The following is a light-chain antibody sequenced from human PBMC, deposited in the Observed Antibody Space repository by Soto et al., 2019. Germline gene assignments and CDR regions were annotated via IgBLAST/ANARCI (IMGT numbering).Light chain of an antibody. CDR1: SNDVGSYNF. V-gene: IGLV2-23*01. Sequence: QSALTQPASVSGSPGQSITISCTGTSNDVGSYNFVSWYQHHPGKAPKLMIYEATKWPSGVSHRFSSSKSGNTASLTISGLQAADEGEYYCCSYAGSMTWVFGGGTKLTVL. CDR3: CSYAGSMTWV. J-gene: IGLJ3*02. CDR2: EAT.